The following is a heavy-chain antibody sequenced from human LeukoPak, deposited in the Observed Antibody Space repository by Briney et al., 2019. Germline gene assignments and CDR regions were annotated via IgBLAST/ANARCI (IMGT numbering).Heavy chain of an antibody. CDR2: IYSGGRT. Sequence: GGSLRLSCAASGFTFSSYAMSWVRQAPGKGLEWVSVIYSGGRTYYADSVKGRFTISRDNSKNTLYLQMNSLKTEDTAVYYCTRDHTPKAYYDFWSGEGGFDYWGQGTLVTVSS. J-gene: IGHJ4*02. CDR1: GFTFSSYA. V-gene: IGHV3-53*01. D-gene: IGHD3-3*01. CDR3: TRDHTPKAYYDFWSGEGGFDY.